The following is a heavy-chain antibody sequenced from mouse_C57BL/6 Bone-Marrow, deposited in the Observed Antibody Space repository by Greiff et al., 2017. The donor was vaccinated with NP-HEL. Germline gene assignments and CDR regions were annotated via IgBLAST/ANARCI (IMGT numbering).Heavy chain of an antibody. J-gene: IGHJ3*01. D-gene: IGHD1-1*01. V-gene: IGHV1-39*01. Sequence: VQLQQSGPELVKPGASVKISCKASGYSFTDYNMNWVKQSNGKSLEWIGVINPNYGTTSYNQKFKGKATLTVDQSSSTAYMQLNSLTSEDSAVYYCAKGGYYGSSYEGFADWGQGTLVTVSA. CDR1: GYSFTDYN. CDR2: INPNYGTT. CDR3: AKGGYYGSSYEGFAD.